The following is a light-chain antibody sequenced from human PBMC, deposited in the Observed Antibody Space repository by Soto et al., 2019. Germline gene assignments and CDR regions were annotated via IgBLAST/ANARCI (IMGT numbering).Light chain of an antibody. J-gene: IGKJ1*01. CDR3: QQYGVSPRT. V-gene: IGKV3-20*01. CDR1: QSFTNTY. Sequence: EVVLTQSPGTLSLSPGERATLSCRASQSFTNTYLAWYQQKPGQAPRLVIYDAAIRATGISDRFSGSASGTDFTLTISRLEPEDFAVYYCQQYGVSPRTFGQGTRWISN. CDR2: DAA.